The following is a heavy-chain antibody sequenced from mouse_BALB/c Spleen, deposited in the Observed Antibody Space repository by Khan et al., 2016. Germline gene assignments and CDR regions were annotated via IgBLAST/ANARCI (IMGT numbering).Heavy chain of an antibody. Sequence: EVELVESGGDLVKPGGSLKLSCAASGFTFSSYGMSWVRQTPDKRLEWVATISSGGSYTYYPDSVKGRITISRDNAKNTLYLQMSSLKSEDTGTYYCGRDGNYWLAYWGQGTLVTVSA. CDR1: GFTFSSYG. V-gene: IGHV5-6*01. CDR2: ISSGGSYT. D-gene: IGHD2-1*01. J-gene: IGHJ3*01. CDR3: GRDGNYWLAY.